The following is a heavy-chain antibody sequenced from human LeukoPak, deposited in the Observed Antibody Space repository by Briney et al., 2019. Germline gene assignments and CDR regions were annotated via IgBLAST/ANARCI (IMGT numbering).Heavy chain of an antibody. CDR2: IYYSGST. D-gene: IGHD2-15*01. Sequence: PSQTLSLTCTVSGGSISSGGYYWNWIRQHPGKGLEWIGYIYYSGSTYYNPSLKSRVTISVDTSKNQFSLRLSSVTAADTAVYYCASYCSGGSCYNPSFDYWGQGTLVTVSS. J-gene: IGHJ4*02. CDR3: ASYCSGGSCYNPSFDY. CDR1: GGSISSGGYY. V-gene: IGHV4-31*03.